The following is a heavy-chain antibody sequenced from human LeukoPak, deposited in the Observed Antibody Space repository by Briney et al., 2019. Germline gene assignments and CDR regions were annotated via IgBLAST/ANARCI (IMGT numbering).Heavy chain of an antibody. CDR2: ISYDGSNK. J-gene: IGHJ4*02. V-gene: IGHV3-30*04. CDR1: GFTFSSYA. D-gene: IGHD3-16*01. CDR3: ARDPPGGEGYYFDY. Sequence: GGSLRLSCAASGFTFSSYAMHWVRQAPGKGLEWVAVISYDGSNKYYADSVKGRFTISRDNSKNTLYLQMNSLRAEDTAVYYCARDPPGGEGYYFDYWGQGTLVTVSS.